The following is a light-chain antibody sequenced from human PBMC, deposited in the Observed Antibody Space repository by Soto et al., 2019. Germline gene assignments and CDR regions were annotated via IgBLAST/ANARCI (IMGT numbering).Light chain of an antibody. CDR3: CSFAGSSTLEV. CDR1: SSDVGSYNL. Sequence: QSALTQPASVSGSPGQSITISCTGTSSDVGSYNLVSWYQQHPGKAPKLMIYEVTKPPSGVSNRFSGSKSGNTASLTISGLQAEDEADYYCCSFAGSSTLEVFGGGTKVTVL. CDR2: EVT. J-gene: IGLJ3*02. V-gene: IGLV2-23*02.